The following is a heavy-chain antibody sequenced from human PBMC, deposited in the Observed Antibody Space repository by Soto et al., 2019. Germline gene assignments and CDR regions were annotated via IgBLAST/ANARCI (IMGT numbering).Heavy chain of an antibody. D-gene: IGHD3-3*01. CDR3: AKDVWDFWSGYVFDY. CDR2: ISYDGTDK. CDR1: GFTFSSCG. J-gene: IGHJ4*02. Sequence: QVQLVESGGGVVQPGRSLRLSCAASGFTFSSCGMHWVRQAPGKGLEWVALISYDGTDKYYADSVKGRFTISRDNSKNTLHLQMDSLRAEDTAVYYCAKDVWDFWSGYVFDYWGQGTLVTVSS. V-gene: IGHV3-30*18.